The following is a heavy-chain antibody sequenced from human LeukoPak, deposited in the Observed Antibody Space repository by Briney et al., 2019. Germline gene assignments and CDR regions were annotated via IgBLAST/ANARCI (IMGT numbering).Heavy chain of an antibody. Sequence: GASVKVSCKASGYTFTSYGTSWVRQAPGQGLEWMGWISAYNGNTNYAQKLQGRVTMTTDTSTSTAYMELRSLRSDDTAVYYCARDPVVVVAAMGNWFDPWGQGTLVTVSS. D-gene: IGHD2-15*01. CDR1: GYTFTSYG. CDR3: ARDPVVVVAAMGNWFDP. V-gene: IGHV1-18*04. CDR2: ISAYNGNT. J-gene: IGHJ5*02.